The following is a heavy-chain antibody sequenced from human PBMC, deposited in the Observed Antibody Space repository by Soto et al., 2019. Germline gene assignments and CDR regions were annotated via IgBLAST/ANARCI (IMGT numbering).Heavy chain of an antibody. CDR1: GGSISSYY. CDR2: IYYSGST. Sequence: SETLSLTCTVSGGSISSYYWSWIRQPPGKGLEWIGYIYYSGSTNYNPSLKSRVTISVDTSKNQFSLKLSSVTAADTAVYYCARGDYYYYGMDVWGQGTAVTVYS. CDR3: ARGDYYYYGMDV. J-gene: IGHJ6*02. V-gene: IGHV4-59*01.